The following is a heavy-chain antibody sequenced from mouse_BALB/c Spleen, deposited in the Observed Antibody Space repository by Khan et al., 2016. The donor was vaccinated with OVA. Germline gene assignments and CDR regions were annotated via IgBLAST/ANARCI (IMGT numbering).Heavy chain of an antibody. CDR1: GYTFTSYT. CDR2: INPSNNYT. J-gene: IGHJ3*01. Sequence: VQLQQSGAELARPGASVKMSCKTSGYTFTSYTMHWVRQRPGQAPEWIGHINPSNNYTNYNQNFKDKATLIVDKSSTTAYMQLRSLTSEDSAVYYGVREGAYHRSDGWFAYWGQGTLVTVSA. D-gene: IGHD2-14*01. V-gene: IGHV1-4*01. CDR3: VREGAYHRSDGWFAY.